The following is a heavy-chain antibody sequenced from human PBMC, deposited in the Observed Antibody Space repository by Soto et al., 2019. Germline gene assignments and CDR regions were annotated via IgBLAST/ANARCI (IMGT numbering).Heavy chain of an antibody. CDR2: VIPNLGVT. V-gene: IGHV1-69*04. CDR1: GGTLSSYT. D-gene: IGHD2-15*01. Sequence: ASVKVSCKASGGTLSSYTFSWVRQAPGQGLEWMRRVIPNLGVTNYAKKFQGRFTIVVDTSTSTAYMELDSLRYEDTAVNYCEGDKGYCSDTSCPDFDYWGQGPLVTVSS. J-gene: IGHJ4*02. CDR3: EGDKGYCSDTSCPDFDY.